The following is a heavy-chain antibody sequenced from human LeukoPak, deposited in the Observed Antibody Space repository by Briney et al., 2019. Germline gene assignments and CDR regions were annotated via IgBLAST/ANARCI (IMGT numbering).Heavy chain of an antibody. D-gene: IGHD3-10*01. CDR2: IYPGDSVT. CDR3: ARHRSLDY. V-gene: IGHV5-51*01. J-gene: IGHJ4*02. CDR1: GYSFSSYY. Sequence: GESLRISCKTSGYSFSSYYIGWVRQMPGKGLEWMGIIYPGDSVTRYGPSFQGQVTSSVDKSISTAYLQWSSLKASDTAMYYCARHRSLDYWGQGTLVTVSS.